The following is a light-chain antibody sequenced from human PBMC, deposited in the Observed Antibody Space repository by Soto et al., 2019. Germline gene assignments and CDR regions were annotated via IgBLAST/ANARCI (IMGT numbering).Light chain of an antibody. CDR2: GNN. CDR1: SSNIGAGYD. CDR3: QSYDSHVV. V-gene: IGLV1-40*01. J-gene: IGLJ2*01. Sequence: QAVLTQPPSVSGAPGQRVTISFTGSSSNIGAGYDVHWYQQLPGTAPKLLIYGNNNRPSGVPDRFSGSKSGTSASLAITGLQAEDEADYYCQSYDSHVVFGGGTKLTVL.